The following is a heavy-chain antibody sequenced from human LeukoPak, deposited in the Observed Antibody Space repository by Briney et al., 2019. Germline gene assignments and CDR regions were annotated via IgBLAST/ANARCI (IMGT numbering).Heavy chain of an antibody. CDR1: GFTFSSYS. D-gene: IGHD2-15*01. CDR3: ARRSMAASNYYFDY. V-gene: IGHV3-21*01. J-gene: IGHJ4*02. Sequence: PGGSLRLSCAASGFTFSSYSMNWVRQAPGKGLEWVSSISSSSSYIYYADSVKGRFTISRDNAKNSLYLQMNSLRAEDTAVYYCARRSMAASNYYFDYWGQGTLVTVSS. CDR2: ISSSSSYI.